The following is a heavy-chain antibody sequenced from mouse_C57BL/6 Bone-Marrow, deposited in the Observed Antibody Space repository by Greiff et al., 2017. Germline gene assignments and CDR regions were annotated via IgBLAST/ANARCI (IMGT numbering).Heavy chain of an antibody. J-gene: IGHJ4*01. CDR3: ARSDDYLPLYYAMDY. CDR1: GFTFSDYG. Sequence: EVKLVESGGGLVKPGGSLKLSCAASGFTFSDYGMHWVRQAPEQGLEWVAYISSGSSTIYYADTVKGRFTISRDNAKNTLFLQMTSLRSEGTAMYYCARSDDYLPLYYAMDYWGQGTSVTVSS. CDR2: ISSGSSTI. V-gene: IGHV5-17*01. D-gene: IGHD2-4*01.